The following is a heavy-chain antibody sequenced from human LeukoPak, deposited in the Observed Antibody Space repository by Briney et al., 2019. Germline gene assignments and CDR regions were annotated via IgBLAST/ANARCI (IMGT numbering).Heavy chain of an antibody. D-gene: IGHD3-22*01. Sequence: PGGSLRLSCAASGFTFSSYWMHWVRQAPGKGLVWVSRIHSDGSTTGYADSVKGRFTISRDNAKNTLYLQMNSLRAEDTAVYYCARRASSAYYYAIDYWGQGTLVSVSS. J-gene: IGHJ4*02. V-gene: IGHV3-74*01. CDR1: GFTFSSYW. CDR3: ARRASSAYYYAIDY. CDR2: IHSDGSTT.